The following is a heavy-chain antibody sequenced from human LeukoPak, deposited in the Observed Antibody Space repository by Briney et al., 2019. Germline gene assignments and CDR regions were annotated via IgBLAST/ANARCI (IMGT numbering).Heavy chain of an antibody. Sequence: GGSLRLSCAASGFTFSSYSMNWVRQAPGKGLEWVSSIGSSSSYIYYADSVKGRFTISRDNAKNSLYLQMNSLRAEDTAVYYCARLYSSSSLLGAFDIWGQGTMVTVSS. CDR2: IGSSSSYI. D-gene: IGHD6-6*01. CDR1: GFTFSSYS. J-gene: IGHJ3*02. V-gene: IGHV3-21*01. CDR3: ARLYSSSSLLGAFDI.